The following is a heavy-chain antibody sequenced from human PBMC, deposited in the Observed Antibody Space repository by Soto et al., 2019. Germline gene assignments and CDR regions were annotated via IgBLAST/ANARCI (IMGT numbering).Heavy chain of an antibody. D-gene: IGHD4-4*01. J-gene: IGHJ4*02. CDR3: ARHYHYSFSSYFDY. CDR2: IYYSGST. V-gene: IGHV4-59*08. Sequence: SETLSLTCTVSGGSLRNYYWSWIRPPPGKGLEWIGYIYYSGSTDYNPSLRSRVTISVDTSKNQFSLKLSSATAADTAVYYCARHYHYSFSSYFDYWGQGILVTVSS. CDR1: GGSLRNYY.